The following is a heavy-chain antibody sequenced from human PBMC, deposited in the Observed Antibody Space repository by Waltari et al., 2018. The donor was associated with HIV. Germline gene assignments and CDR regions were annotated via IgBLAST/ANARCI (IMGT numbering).Heavy chain of an antibody. CDR1: GLPISSNY. J-gene: IGHJ6*02. D-gene: IGHD1-26*01. CDR2: IYSGGSR. V-gene: IGHV3-53*01. CDR3: ARDPRSSGYYGMDV. Sequence: EVQLVASGGGLIEPGGSLRVSCAAFGLPISSNYMSWVRQAPGKGLEWVSVIYSGGSRYYADSVKGRFIISRDNSKNTVSLHMNSLRAEDTAVYYCARDPRSSGYYGMDVWGQGIKVTVSS.